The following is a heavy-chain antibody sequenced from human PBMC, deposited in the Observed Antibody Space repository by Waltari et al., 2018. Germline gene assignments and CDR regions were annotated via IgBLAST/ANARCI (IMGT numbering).Heavy chain of an antibody. J-gene: IGHJ4*02. Sequence: EVQLVESGGGLVQPGGSLRLSCAASGFTFSSYSMNWVRQAPGKGLEWVSYISSSSSTIYYADSVKGRFTISRDNAKNSLYLQMNSLRDEDTAVYYCALLEYEYSYGSDYWGQGTLVTVSS. CDR2: ISSSSSTI. V-gene: IGHV3-48*02. D-gene: IGHD5-18*01. CDR1: GFTFSSYS. CDR3: ALLEYEYSYGSDY.